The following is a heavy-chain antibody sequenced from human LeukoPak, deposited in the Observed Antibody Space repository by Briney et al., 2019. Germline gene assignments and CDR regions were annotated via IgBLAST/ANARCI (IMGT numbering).Heavy chain of an antibody. CDR1: GYTFTSYY. J-gene: IGHJ4*02. CDR2: INSGDGGT. Sequence: ASVKVSCKASGYTFTSYYMHWVRQAPGQGLEWMGAINSGDGGTTLPQKFQGRVTLTRDTSTSTLYTELSSLRSEDTAIYYCAKSPGSGSYYPFDYWGQGTLVTVSS. V-gene: IGHV1-46*01. D-gene: IGHD3-10*01. CDR3: AKSPGSGSYYPFDY.